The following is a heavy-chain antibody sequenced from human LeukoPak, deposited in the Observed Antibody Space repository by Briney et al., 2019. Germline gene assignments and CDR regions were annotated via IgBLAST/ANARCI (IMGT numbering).Heavy chain of an antibody. CDR1: GGSISSYY. Sequence: SETLSLTCTVSGGSISSYYWSWIRQPPGKGLEWIGYINTSGSTNYNPSLKSRVTISVDTSKNQFSLKLSSVTAADTAVYYCARRILTDLGYCSGGSCRAPPDDAFDIWGQGTMVTVSS. D-gene: IGHD2-15*01. V-gene: IGHV4-4*09. J-gene: IGHJ3*02. CDR2: INTSGST. CDR3: ARRILTDLGYCSGGSCRAPPDDAFDI.